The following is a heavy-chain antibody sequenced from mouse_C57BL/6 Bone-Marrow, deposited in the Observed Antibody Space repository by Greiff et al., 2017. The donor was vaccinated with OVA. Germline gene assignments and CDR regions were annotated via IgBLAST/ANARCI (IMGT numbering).Heavy chain of an antibody. D-gene: IGHD2-2*01. CDR3: ARSEGYPAWFAY. Sequence: QVHVKQPGAELVKPGASVKLSCKASGYTFTSYWMHWVKQRPGQGLEWIGMIHPNSGSTNYNEKFKSKATLTVDKSSSTAYMQLSSLTSEDSAVYYCARSEGYPAWFAYWGQGTLVTVSA. J-gene: IGHJ3*01. CDR1: GYTFTSYW. V-gene: IGHV1-64*01. CDR2: IHPNSGST.